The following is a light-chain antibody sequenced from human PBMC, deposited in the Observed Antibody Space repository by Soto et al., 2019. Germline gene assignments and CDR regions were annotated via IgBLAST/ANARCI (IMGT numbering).Light chain of an antibody. CDR1: QDIRNF. J-gene: IGKJ3*01. CDR2: DVS. CDR3: QRYVVVPPMFN. Sequence: DIPMTQPPSSLSASVGDRITITCQASQDIRNFLNWYQQKPGLAPNLLIFDVSDLRMGVPSRFSCIVSGKNFTQTIAGLPTEDLATYFCQRYVVVPPMFNFGPGTKVDLK. V-gene: IGKV1-33*01.